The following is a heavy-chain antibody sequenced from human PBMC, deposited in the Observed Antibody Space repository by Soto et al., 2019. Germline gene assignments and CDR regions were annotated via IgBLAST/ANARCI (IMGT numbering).Heavy chain of an antibody. V-gene: IGHV3-21*01. CDR3: ARALIAAAPKYGMDV. D-gene: IGHD6-13*01. J-gene: IGHJ6*02. CDR1: GFTFSSYS. Sequence: GGSLRLSCAASGFTFSSYSMNWVRQAPGKGLEWVSSISSSSSYIYYADSAKGRFTIPRDNAKNSLYLQMNSLRAEDTAVYYCARALIAAAPKYGMDVWGQGTTVTVSS. CDR2: ISSSSSYI.